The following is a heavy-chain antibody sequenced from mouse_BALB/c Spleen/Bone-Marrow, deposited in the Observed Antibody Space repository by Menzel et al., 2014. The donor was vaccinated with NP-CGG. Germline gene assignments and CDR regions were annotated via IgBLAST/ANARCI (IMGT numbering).Heavy chain of an antibody. V-gene: IGHV3-2*02. CDR3: ARSSSYDYDVGFAY. CDR2: ISYSGST. CDR1: GYSITRDYA. J-gene: IGHJ3*01. D-gene: IGHD2-4*01. Sequence: EVKLVESGPGLVKPSQSLSLTCIVTGYSITRDYAWNWIRQFPGNKLEWMGYISYSGSTTYNPSLESRISITRDTSKNQFFLQLNPVTTEDTATYYCARSSSYDYDVGFAYWGQGTLVTVSA.